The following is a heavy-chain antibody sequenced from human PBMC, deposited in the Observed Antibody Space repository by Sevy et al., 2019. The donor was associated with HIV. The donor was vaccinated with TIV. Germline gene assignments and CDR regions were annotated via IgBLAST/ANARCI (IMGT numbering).Heavy chain of an antibody. Sequence: GQSLKISCKGSGYSFSSHWIGWLRHMPGKGLEWMGIVLPEDSSTRDSPSFEGQVTFSADKSTSTAYLQWSSLKASDTSIYYCATSRSAHFHSSGYYIYWGQGTLVTVSS. V-gene: IGHV5-51*01. CDR2: VLPEDSST. CDR1: GYSFSSHW. D-gene: IGHD3-22*01. J-gene: IGHJ4*02. CDR3: ATSRSAHFHSSGYYIY.